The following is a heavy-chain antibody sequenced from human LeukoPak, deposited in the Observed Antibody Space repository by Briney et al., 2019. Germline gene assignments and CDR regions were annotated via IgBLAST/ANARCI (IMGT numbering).Heavy chain of an antibody. Sequence: SETLSLTCTVSGGSISSYYWSWIRQPAGKGLEWIGRIYTSGSTNYNPSLKSRVTMSVDTSKNQFSLKLSSVTAADTAVYYCARGRGGVGTTGTTPWFDPWGQGTLVTVSS. D-gene: IGHD1-1*01. V-gene: IGHV4-4*07. CDR2: IYTSGST. J-gene: IGHJ5*02. CDR1: GGSISSYY. CDR3: ARGRGGVGTTGTTPWFDP.